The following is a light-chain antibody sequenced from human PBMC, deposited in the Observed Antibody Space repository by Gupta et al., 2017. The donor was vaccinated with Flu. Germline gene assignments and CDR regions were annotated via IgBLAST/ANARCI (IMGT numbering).Light chain of an antibody. Sequence: EIVLTQSPGTLSLSPGERATLSCRASQSVSSSYLAWYQQKPGQAPRLLIYGASSRATGIADRFSGSGSGTDFTLNISRLEPEDFAVYYCQQYGSSITFGQGTRLEIK. CDR2: GAS. CDR1: QSVSSSY. J-gene: IGKJ5*01. V-gene: IGKV3-20*01. CDR3: QQYGSSIT.